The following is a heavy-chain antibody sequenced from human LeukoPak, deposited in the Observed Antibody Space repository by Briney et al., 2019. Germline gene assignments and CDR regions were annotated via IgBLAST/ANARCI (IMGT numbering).Heavy chain of an antibody. J-gene: IGHJ4*02. D-gene: IGHD6-13*01. Sequence: GESLRLSCAASGFTFSSYSMNWVRQAPGKGLEWVSSISSSSSYIYYADSVKGRFAISRDNAKNSLYLQMNSLRAEDTAVYYCARDWAYSSSLDYWGQGTLVTVSS. CDR3: ARDWAYSSSLDY. V-gene: IGHV3-21*01. CDR2: ISSSSSYI. CDR1: GFTFSSYS.